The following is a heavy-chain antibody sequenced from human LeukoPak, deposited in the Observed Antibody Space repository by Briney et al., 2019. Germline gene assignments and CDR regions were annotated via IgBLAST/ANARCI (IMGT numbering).Heavy chain of an antibody. J-gene: IGHJ3*02. D-gene: IGHD3-3*01. CDR3: RVSDDAFDI. CDR2: ISYDGSKK. Sequence: GRSLRLSCAASGFTFSNGMHWVRQAPGKGLEWVAVISYDGSKKYYADSVKGRFTISRDNSKNTLYLHMTSLRAEDTAVYYCRVSDDAFDIWGQGTMVTVS. CDR1: GFTFSNG. V-gene: IGHV3-30*03.